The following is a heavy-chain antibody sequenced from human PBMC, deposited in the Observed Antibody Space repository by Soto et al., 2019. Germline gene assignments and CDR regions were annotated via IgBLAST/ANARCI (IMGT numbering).Heavy chain of an antibody. Sequence: GSLRLSCAASGFTVSSYAVSWVRQAPGKGLEWVSAISGSGGSTYYADSVKGRFTISRDNSKNTLYLQMNSLRAEDTAVYYCAKDQVVAATLAYFQLWGQGTLVTVSS. V-gene: IGHV3-23*01. J-gene: IGHJ1*01. CDR1: GFTVSSYA. D-gene: IGHD2-15*01. CDR2: ISGSGGST. CDR3: AKDQVVAATLAYFQL.